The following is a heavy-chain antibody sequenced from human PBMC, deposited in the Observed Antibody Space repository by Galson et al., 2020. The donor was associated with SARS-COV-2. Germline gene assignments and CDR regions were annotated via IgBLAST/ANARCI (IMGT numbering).Heavy chain of an antibody. V-gene: IGHV4-31*03. Sequence: ETSETLSLTCTVSGGSISSGGYYWSWIRQHPGKGLEWIGYIYYSGSTYYNPSLKSRVTISVDTSKNQFSLKLSSVTAADTAVYYCASARIVVVINAFDIWGQGTMVTVSS. J-gene: IGHJ3*02. CDR2: IYYSGST. D-gene: IGHD3-22*01. CDR3: ASARIVVVINAFDI. CDR1: GGSISSGGYY.